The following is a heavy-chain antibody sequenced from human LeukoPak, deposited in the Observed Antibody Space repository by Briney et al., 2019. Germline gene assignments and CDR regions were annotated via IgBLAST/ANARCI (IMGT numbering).Heavy chain of an antibody. Sequence: GGSLRLSCAASGLSLGNDWMSWVRQAPGKGLEWVARVKSKTVGETTDYAAPVKGRFTISRDDSKNKLYLQMNSLKTEDTGVYYCTLIQGWGSGSYYVDYWGQGTLVTVSS. J-gene: IGHJ4*02. D-gene: IGHD3-10*01. V-gene: IGHV3-15*01. CDR2: VKSKTVGETT. CDR1: GLSLGNDW. CDR3: TLIQGWGSGSYYVDY.